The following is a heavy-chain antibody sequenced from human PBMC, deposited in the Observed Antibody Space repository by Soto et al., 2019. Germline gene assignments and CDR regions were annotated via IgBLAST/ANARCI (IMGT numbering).Heavy chain of an antibody. Sequence: SVKVSCEASGGTFSSYAISCVRQAPGQGLEWMGGIIPIFGTANYAQKFQGRVTITADESTSTAYMELSSLRSEDTAVYYCARDGLFGVPAAIPSGSYYPYYFDYWGQGTLVTVSS. V-gene: IGHV1-69*13. D-gene: IGHD2-2*01. J-gene: IGHJ4*02. CDR2: IIPIFGTA. CDR3: ARDGLFGVPAAIPSGSYYPYYFDY. CDR1: GGTFSSYA.